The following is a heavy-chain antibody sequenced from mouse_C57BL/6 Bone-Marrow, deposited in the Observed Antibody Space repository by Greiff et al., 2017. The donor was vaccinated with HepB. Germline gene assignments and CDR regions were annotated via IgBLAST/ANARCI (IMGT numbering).Heavy chain of an antibody. V-gene: IGHV1-50*01. D-gene: IGHD2-1*01. CDR3: ARYGHYGNRFAY. Sequence: VQLQQPGAELVKPGASVKLSCKASGYTFTSYWMQWVKQRPGQGLEWIGEIDPSDSYTNYNQKFKGKATLTVDTSSSTAYMQLSSLTSEDSAVYYCARYGHYGNRFAYWGQGTLVTVSA. J-gene: IGHJ3*01. CDR2: IDPSDSYT. CDR1: GYTFTSYW.